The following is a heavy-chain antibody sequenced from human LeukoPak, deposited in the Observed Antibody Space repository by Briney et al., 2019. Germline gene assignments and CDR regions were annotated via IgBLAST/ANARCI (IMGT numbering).Heavy chain of an antibody. CDR2: ISYDGSNK. D-gene: IGHD5-12*01. J-gene: IGHJ4*02. Sequence: GGSLRLSCAASGFTFSSYAMHWVRQAPGKGLEWVAVISYDGSNKYYADSVKGRFTISRDNAKNSLYLQMNSLRAEDTAVYYCASQGSGYDSPIDSWGQGTLVTVSS. CDR1: GFTFSSYA. V-gene: IGHV3-30*04. CDR3: ASQGSGYDSPIDS.